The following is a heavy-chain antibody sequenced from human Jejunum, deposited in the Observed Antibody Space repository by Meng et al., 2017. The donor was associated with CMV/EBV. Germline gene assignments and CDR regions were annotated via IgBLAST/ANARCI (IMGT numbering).Heavy chain of an antibody. CDR2: INTDGSTI. CDR3: ARAGSYRFDY. V-gene: IGHV3-74*02. CDR1: GFTFSSYW. J-gene: IGHJ4*01. Sequence: VGSGVGVVQPGGALRLSCAASGFTFSSYWIHWVRQAPGKGLVWVSRINTDGSTINYADSVKGRFTISRDDAKNALYLQMNSLTAEDTAVYYCARAGSYRFDYWGHGTLVTVSS. D-gene: IGHD3-10*01.